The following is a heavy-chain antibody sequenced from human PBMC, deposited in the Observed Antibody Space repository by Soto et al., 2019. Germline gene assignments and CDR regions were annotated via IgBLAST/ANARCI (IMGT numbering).Heavy chain of an antibody. V-gene: IGHV3-30-3*01. D-gene: IGHD5-18*01. CDR1: GFTFSNYA. CDR3: ARGAFVDTAVVLPPHSGLDV. J-gene: IGHJ6*02. Sequence: QVQLVESGGGVVQPGRSLGLSCAASGFTFSNYAMQWVRQAPGKGLEWLSVISYDGSNTYYADSVKGRFTISKDNFKNILYLQMNSLSPEDTAVCYCARGAFVDTAVVLPPHSGLDVWGQGTTVTVSS. CDR2: ISYDGSNT.